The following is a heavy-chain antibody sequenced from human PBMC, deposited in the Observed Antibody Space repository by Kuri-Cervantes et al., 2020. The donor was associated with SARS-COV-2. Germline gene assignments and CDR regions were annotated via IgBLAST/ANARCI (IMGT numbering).Heavy chain of an antibody. J-gene: IGHJ4*02. CDR1: GGSISSYY. D-gene: IGHD2-2*01. CDR2: IYTSGST. Sequence: SETLSLTCTVAGGSISSYYWSWIRQPAGKGLEWIGHIYTSGSTNYNPSLKSRVTISVDTSKNQFSLKLSSVTAADTAVYYCAAQLHCSSTSCYLNYWGQGTLVTVSS. CDR3: AAQLHCSSTSCYLNY. V-gene: IGHV4-4*07.